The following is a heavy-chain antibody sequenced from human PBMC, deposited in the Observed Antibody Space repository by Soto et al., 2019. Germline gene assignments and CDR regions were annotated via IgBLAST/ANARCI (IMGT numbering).Heavy chain of an antibody. Sequence: QVQLVQSGAEVKKPGASVKVSCKASGYTFTSYDINWVRQATGQGHECMGWMNPNSGNTGYAQKFQGRVTMTRNTSISTAYMELSSLRSEDTAVYYCARERSAAGTGWFDPWGQGTLVTVSS. D-gene: IGHD6-13*01. CDR2: MNPNSGNT. CDR3: ARERSAAGTGWFDP. V-gene: IGHV1-8*01. J-gene: IGHJ5*02. CDR1: GYTFTSYD.